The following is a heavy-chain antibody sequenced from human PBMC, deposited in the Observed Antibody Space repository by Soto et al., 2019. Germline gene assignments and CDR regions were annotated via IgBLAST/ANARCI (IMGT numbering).Heavy chain of an antibody. J-gene: IGHJ4*02. CDR3: VRGGSYSWTAQDFYYFDY. D-gene: IGHD1-26*01. CDR1: GFTFSSYA. CDR2: ISYDGSNK. Sequence: GGSLRLSCAASGFTFSSYAMHWVRQAPGKGLEWVAVISYDGSNKYYADSVKGRFTISRDNSKNTLYLQMNSLRAEDTAVYYCVRGGSYSWTAQDFYYFDYWGQGTLVTVSS. V-gene: IGHV3-30-3*01.